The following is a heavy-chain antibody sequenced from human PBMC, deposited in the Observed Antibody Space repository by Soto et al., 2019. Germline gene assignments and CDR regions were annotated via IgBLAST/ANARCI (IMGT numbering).Heavy chain of an antibody. CDR1: GGTFSSYA. Sequence: SVKVSCKASGGTFSSYAISWVRQAPGQGLEWMGGIIPIFGTANYAQKFQGRVTITADKSTSTAYMELSSLRSEDTAVYYCAAASKYSYGVSWDYYYCGMDVWGQGTTVTVSS. CDR3: AAASKYSYGVSWDYYYCGMDV. J-gene: IGHJ6*02. D-gene: IGHD5-18*01. CDR2: IIPIFGTA. V-gene: IGHV1-69*06.